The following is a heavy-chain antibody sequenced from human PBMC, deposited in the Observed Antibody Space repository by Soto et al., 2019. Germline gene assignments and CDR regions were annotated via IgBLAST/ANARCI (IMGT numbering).Heavy chain of an antibody. J-gene: IGHJ3*02. CDR2: IIPILGIA. CDR3: ASIDIVVVPAAIGGYDLDAFDI. V-gene: IGHV1-69*02. CDR1: GGTFSSYT. D-gene: IGHD2-2*01. Sequence: SVKVSCKASGGTFSSYTISWVRQAPGQGLEWMGRIIPILGIANYAQKFQGRVTITADKSTSTAYMELSSLRSEDTAVYYCASIDIVVVPAAIGGYDLDAFDIWGQGTMVTVSS.